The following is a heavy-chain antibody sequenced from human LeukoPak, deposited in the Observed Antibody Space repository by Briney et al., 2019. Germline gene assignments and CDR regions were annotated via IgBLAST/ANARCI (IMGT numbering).Heavy chain of an antibody. D-gene: IGHD6-13*01. Sequence: GGSLRLSCAASGFTFSTYWLSWVRQAPGKGLEWVANIKEDGSEKYYVDSVKGRFTISRDNAKNSLYLQMNSLRAEDTAVYYCARQGSSWFDYWGQGTPVTVSS. V-gene: IGHV3-7*01. CDR2: IKEDGSEK. J-gene: IGHJ4*02. CDR1: GFTFSTYW. CDR3: ARQGSSWFDY.